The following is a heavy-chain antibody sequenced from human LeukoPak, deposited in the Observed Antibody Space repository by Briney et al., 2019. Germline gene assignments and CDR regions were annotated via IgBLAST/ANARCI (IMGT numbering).Heavy chain of an antibody. D-gene: IGHD3-10*01. CDR2: IYYSGST. J-gene: IGHJ6*02. V-gene: IGHV4-39*02. CDR1: GGSISSSSYY. Sequence: SETLSLTCTVSGGSISSSSYYWGWIRQPPGKWLEWIGSIYYSGSTYYNPSLKRRVTIFVDTYKNQFSLKLSFVTAADTAVYYCAREAPTFYGSGRIYYYYGMDVWGQGTTVTVSS. CDR3: AREAPTFYGSGRIYYYYGMDV.